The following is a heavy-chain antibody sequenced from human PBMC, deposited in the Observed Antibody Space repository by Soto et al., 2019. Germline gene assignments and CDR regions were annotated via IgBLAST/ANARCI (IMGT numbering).Heavy chain of an antibody. Sequence: VQLVESGGGLVKPGGSLRLSCAAFGLTFRNAWMSWVRQVPGKGLEWVGRIKNKIDGETTDYAAPVKGRFTISRDDSKNTLYLEMNSLKTEDTAIYYCTTDDVDYYGMDVWGQGTTVTVSS. V-gene: IGHV3-15*01. CDR1: GLTFRNAW. CDR2: IKNKIDGETT. J-gene: IGHJ6*02. CDR3: TTDDVDYYGMDV.